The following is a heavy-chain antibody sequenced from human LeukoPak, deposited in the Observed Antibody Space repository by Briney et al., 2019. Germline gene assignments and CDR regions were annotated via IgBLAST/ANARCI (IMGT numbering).Heavy chain of an antibody. Sequence: SVKVSCKASGGTFSSYAISWVRQAPGQGLEWMGGIIPIFGTANYAQKFQGRVTITADKSTSTAYMELSSLRSEDTAVYYCARDRASSSSPYYFYYYGMDVWGKGTTVTVSS. D-gene: IGHD6-13*01. CDR1: GGTFSSYA. CDR2: IIPIFGTA. J-gene: IGHJ6*04. CDR3: ARDRASSSSPYYFYYYGMDV. V-gene: IGHV1-69*06.